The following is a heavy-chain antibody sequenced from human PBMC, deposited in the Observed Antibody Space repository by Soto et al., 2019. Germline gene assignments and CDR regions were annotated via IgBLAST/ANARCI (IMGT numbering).Heavy chain of an antibody. CDR3: ARYQSSTWYWGYFDY. CDR2: INPNSGGT. D-gene: IGHD6-13*01. CDR1: GYTFTGYY. V-gene: IGHV1-2*04. J-gene: IGHJ4*02. Sequence: QVQLVQSGAEVKKPGASVKVSCKASGYTFTGYYMHWVRQAPGQGLEWMGWINPNSGGTNYAQKFRGWVTMTRDTSISTAYMELSRLRSDDTAVYYCARYQSSTWYWGYFDYWGQGTLVTVSS.